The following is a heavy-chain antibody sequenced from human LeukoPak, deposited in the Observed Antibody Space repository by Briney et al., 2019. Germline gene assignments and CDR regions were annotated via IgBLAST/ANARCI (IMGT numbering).Heavy chain of an antibody. CDR1: GFTLSSYE. CDR2: ICSSESTI. Sequence: GGPLTLSCAASGFTLSSYEMIWVRQAPGEGVELVSYICSSESTIYYADSVKGRLTNSRDKAKNSLYLQMNSLSAKDTAVYYCAIDYTAWGQGTLVTASS. J-gene: IGHJ4*02. D-gene: IGHD5-18*01. CDR3: AIDYTA. V-gene: IGHV3-48*03.